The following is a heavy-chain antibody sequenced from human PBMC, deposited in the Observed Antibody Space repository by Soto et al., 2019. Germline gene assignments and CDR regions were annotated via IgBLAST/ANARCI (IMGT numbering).Heavy chain of an antibody. D-gene: IGHD6-13*01. CDR2: IYYSGST. CDR1: GCSISSYY. V-gene: IGHV4-59*12. Sequence: SETLSLTCTVSGCSISSYYWSWIRQPPGRGLEWIGYIYYSGSTNYSPSLKSRVTMSVDTSRNQFSLKLDSMTAVDTAVYYCATKPRLEAAEFDYWGQGTQVTVSS. J-gene: IGHJ4*02. CDR3: ATKPRLEAAEFDY.